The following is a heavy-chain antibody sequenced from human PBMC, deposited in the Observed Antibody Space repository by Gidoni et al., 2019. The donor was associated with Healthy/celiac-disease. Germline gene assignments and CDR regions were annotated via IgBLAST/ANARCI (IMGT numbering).Heavy chain of an antibody. CDR2: NSSSSSYI. Sequence: EVQLVESGGGLVKPGGSLRLSCAASGFPFSSYSMNWVRQAPGKGLEWVSSNSSSSSYIYYADSVKGRFTISRDNAKNSLYLQMNSLRAEDTAVYYCARDSREFDAFDIWGQGTMVTVSS. CDR1: GFPFSSYS. J-gene: IGHJ3*02. V-gene: IGHV3-21*01. CDR3: ARDSREFDAFDI. D-gene: IGHD3-10*01.